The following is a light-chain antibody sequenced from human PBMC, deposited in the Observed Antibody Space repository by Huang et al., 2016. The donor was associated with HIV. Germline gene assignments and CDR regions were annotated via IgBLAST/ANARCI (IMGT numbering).Light chain of an antibody. CDR1: QSISSY. J-gene: IGKJ1*01. V-gene: IGKV1-39*01. Sequence: DIQMTQSPSSLSASVGDRVTITCRASQSISSYLIWYQQKPGKAPKLLIYSASTLQSGVPSRFSGGGSGTDFTLTISSLQPEDFATYYCQQSYDTPTFGQGTKVEIK. CDR3: QQSYDTPT. CDR2: SAS.